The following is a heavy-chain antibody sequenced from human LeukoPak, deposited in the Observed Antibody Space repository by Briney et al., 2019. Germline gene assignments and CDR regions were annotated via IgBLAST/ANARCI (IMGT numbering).Heavy chain of an antibody. CDR2: IYYSGST. CDR3: AREGYDSSGIDY. D-gene: IGHD3-22*01. J-gene: IGHJ4*02. Sequence: SETLSLTCTVSGGSISSYYWSWIRQPPGKGLEWIGYIYYSGSTNYNPSLKSRVTISVDTSKNQFSLKLSSVTAADTAVYYCAREGYDSSGIDYWGQGTLVTVSS. V-gene: IGHV4-59*01. CDR1: GGSISSYY.